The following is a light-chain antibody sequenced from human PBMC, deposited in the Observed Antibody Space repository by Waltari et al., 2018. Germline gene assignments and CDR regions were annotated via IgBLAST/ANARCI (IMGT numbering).Light chain of an antibody. Sequence: QSALTQPRPVSGSPGQSVTISCTATISDVGNSTYSSWYQQHPAKAPKPIIYEVTKRPSGVPDRLSGSKSGNTASLTISGLQAEDEADYYCCSYAGRYTFVFGTGTKVTVL. V-gene: IGLV2-11*01. CDR1: ISDVGNSTY. J-gene: IGLJ1*01. CDR3: CSYAGRYTFV. CDR2: EVT.